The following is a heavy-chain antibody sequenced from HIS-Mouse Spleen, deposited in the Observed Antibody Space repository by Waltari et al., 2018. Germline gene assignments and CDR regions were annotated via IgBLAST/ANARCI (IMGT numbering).Heavy chain of an antibody. CDR3: ARDPRIAARLAGLYFEL. D-gene: IGHD6-6*01. CDR1: GYTFTSYG. Sequence: QVQLVQSGAEVKKPGASVKVSCKASGYTFTSYGISWVRQAPGQGLEWMGWISAYNGNPNYAPKLQGRVTMTTDTSTSTAYMELRSLRSDDTAVYYCARDPRIAARLAGLYFELWGRGTLVTVSS. CDR2: ISAYNGNP. J-gene: IGHJ2*01. V-gene: IGHV1-18*01.